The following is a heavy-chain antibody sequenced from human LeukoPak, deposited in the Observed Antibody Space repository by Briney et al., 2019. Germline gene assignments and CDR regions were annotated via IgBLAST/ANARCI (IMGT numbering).Heavy chain of an antibody. V-gene: IGHV4-34*01. Sequence: PSETLSLTCGVNGGSFSGYYWSWIRQPPGKGLEWIGEINHSGSTNYNPSLKSRVTISVDTSKNQLSLKLTSMTAADTAVYYCARELGATVVNYGMDVWGQGTTVTVSS. CDR3: ARELGATVVNYGMDV. D-gene: IGHD4-23*01. CDR1: GGSFSGYY. J-gene: IGHJ6*02. CDR2: INHSGST.